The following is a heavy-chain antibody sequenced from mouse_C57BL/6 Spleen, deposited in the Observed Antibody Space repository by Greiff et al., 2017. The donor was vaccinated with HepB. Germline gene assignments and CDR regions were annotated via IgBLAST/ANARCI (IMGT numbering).Heavy chain of an antibody. V-gene: IGHV5-9*01. CDR3: ARSANISFFDY. Sequence: EVKVVESGGGLVKPGGSLKLSCAASGFTFSSYTMSWVRQTPEKRLEWVATISGGGDNTYYPDSVKGRFTISRDNAKNTLYLQMSSLRSEDTALYYCARSANISFFDYWGQGTTLTVSS. CDR2: ISGGGDNT. CDR1: GFTFSSYT. D-gene: IGHD4-1*01. J-gene: IGHJ2*01.